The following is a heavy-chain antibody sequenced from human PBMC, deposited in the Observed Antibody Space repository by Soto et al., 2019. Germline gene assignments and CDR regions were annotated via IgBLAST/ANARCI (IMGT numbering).Heavy chain of an antibody. V-gene: IGHV3-23*01. D-gene: IGHD4-17*01. CDR1: GFTFSSYA. CDR3: ANLLVDYGDYYFDY. J-gene: IGHJ4*02. Sequence: GGSLRLSCAASGFTFSSYAMSWVRQAPGKGLEWVSAISGSGGSTYYADSVKGRFTISRDNSKNTLYLQMNSLRAEDTAVYYCANLLVDYGDYYFDYWGQGTLVTVSS. CDR2: ISGSGGST.